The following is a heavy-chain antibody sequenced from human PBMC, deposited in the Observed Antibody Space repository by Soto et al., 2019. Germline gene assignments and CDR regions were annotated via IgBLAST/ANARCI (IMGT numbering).Heavy chain of an antibody. J-gene: IGHJ4*02. CDR3: ASSDHYGGNFDY. D-gene: IGHD4-17*01. CDR2: IIPIFGTA. CDR1: GGTFSSYA. Sequence: VQLVQSGAEVKKPGSSVKVSCKASGGTFSSYAISWVRQAPGQGLEWMGGIIPIFGTANYAQKFQGRVTITADKSTSSVYMELSSLRYKDTAVYYCASSDHYGGNFDYWGQGTLVTVSS. V-gene: IGHV1-69*06.